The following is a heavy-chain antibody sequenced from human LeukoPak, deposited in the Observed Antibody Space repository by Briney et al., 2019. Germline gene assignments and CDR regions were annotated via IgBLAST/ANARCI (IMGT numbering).Heavy chain of an antibody. D-gene: IGHD6-13*01. CDR1: GFTFSNYG. CDR3: AKDTSIAAAGSRFDY. J-gene: IGHJ4*02. CDR2: ISGSGGST. Sequence: GGSLRLPCAGFGFTFSNYGMSWVRQAPGKGPEWVSAISGSGGSTYYADSVKGRFTISRDNSKNTLYLQMNSLRAEDTAVYYCAKDTSIAAAGSRFDYWGQGTLVTVSS. V-gene: IGHV3-23*01.